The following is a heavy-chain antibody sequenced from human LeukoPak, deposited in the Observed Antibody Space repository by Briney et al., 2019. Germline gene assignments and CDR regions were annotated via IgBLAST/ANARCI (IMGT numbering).Heavy chain of an antibody. CDR1: GFTFGDYA. V-gene: IGHV3-49*04. CDR3: TRSYNYYDSSGYYGFDY. J-gene: IGHJ4*02. Sequence: PGGSLRLSCTASGFTFGDYAMSWVRQAPGKGLEWVGFIRSKAYGGTTEYAASVKGRFTISRDDSKSIAYLQMNSLKTEDTAVYYCTRSYNYYDSSGYYGFDYWGQGTLVTVSS. D-gene: IGHD3-22*01. CDR2: IRSKAYGGTT.